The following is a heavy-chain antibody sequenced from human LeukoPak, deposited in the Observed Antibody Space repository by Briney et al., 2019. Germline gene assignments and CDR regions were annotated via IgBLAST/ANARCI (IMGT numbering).Heavy chain of an antibody. CDR1: GGTFSSYA. V-gene: IGHV1-69*13. J-gene: IGHJ4*02. D-gene: IGHD2-15*01. Sequence: ASVKVSCKASGGTFSSYAISWVRQAPGQGLEWMGGIIPIFGTANYAQKFQGRVTITADESTSTAYMELSSLRSDDTAVYYCASGLGYCSGGSCYLLDYWGQGTLVTVSS. CDR3: ASGLGYCSGGSCYLLDY. CDR2: IIPIFGTA.